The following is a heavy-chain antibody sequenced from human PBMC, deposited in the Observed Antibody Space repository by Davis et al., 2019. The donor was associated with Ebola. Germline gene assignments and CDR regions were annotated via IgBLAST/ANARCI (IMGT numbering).Heavy chain of an antibody. CDR3: ARKTHFDY. Sequence: GESLKISCAASGFTFSSYAMHWVRQAPGKVLEWVAVISYDGSNKYYADSVKGRFTISRDNSKNTLYLQMNSLRAEDTAVYYCARKTHFDYWGQGTLVTVSS. V-gene: IGHV3-30*04. J-gene: IGHJ4*02. CDR2: ISYDGSNK. CDR1: GFTFSSYA.